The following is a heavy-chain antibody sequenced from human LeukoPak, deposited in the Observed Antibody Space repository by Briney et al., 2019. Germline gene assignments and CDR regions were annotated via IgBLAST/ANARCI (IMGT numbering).Heavy chain of an antibody. V-gene: IGHV3-7*03. CDR1: RFTFSSYW. D-gene: IGHD5-12*01. Sequence: TGGSLRLSCAASRFTFSSYWMSWVRQAPGKGLEWVADIKQDGSEKYYEDSVKGRFTISRDNAKNSLYLQLNSLRAEDTAVYYCARARGGYDFDYWGQGTLVTVSS. CDR3: ARARGGYDFDY. J-gene: IGHJ4*02. CDR2: IKQDGSEK.